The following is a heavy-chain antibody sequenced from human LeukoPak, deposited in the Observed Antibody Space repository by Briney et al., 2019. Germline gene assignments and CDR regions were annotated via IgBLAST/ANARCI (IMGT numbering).Heavy chain of an antibody. J-gene: IGHJ6*04. CDR3: AELGITMIGGV. CDR2: ISSSGITI. Sequence: PGGSLRLSCAASGFTFSSYEMNWVRQAPGKGLEGVSYISSSGITIYYADSVTGRFTISRDNAKNSLYLQMNSLRAEDTAVYYCAELGITMIGGVWGKGTTVTISS. V-gene: IGHV3-48*03. CDR1: GFTFSSYE. D-gene: IGHD3-10*02.